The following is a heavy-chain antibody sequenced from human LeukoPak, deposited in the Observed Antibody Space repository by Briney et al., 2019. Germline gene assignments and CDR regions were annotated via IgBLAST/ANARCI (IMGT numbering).Heavy chain of an antibody. Sequence: GGSLRLSCAASGFTFSSYAMHSVRQAPGKGLEWVAVISYDGSNKYYADSVKGRFTISRDNSKNTLYLQVNSLRAEDTAVYYCAKDRGSIAAGGSDYWGQGTLVTVSS. CDR2: ISYDGSNK. CDR1: GFTFSSYA. J-gene: IGHJ4*02. V-gene: IGHV3-30*04. D-gene: IGHD6-13*01. CDR3: AKDRGSIAAGGSDY.